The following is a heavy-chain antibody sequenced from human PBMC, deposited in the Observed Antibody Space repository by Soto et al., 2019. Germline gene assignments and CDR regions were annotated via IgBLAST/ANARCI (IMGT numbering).Heavy chain of an antibody. V-gene: IGHV4-31*03. CDR3: ARAPRFSSGSYPIQP. D-gene: IGHD3-10*01. CDR2: IYYSGST. J-gene: IGHJ1*01. Sequence: QVQLQESGPGLVKPSQTLSLTCTVSGGSISSGGYYWSWIRQHPGKGLEWIGYIYYSGSTYYNPSLKSRVTPSVDTHKHQCSLKLSSVTAADTAVYYCARAPRFSSGSYPIQPWGQGTLVTVSS. CDR1: GGSISSGGYY.